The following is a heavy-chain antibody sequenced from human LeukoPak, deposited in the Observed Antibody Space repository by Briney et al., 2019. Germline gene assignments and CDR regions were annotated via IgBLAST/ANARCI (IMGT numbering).Heavy chain of an antibody. J-gene: IGHJ4*02. V-gene: IGHV1-2*02. CDR1: GYTFTGLGLY. Sequence: ASVEVSCKTSGYTFTGLGLYIHWVRQAPGQGLEWMGWINPRSGGTNYAQKFQGRVTMTRDTSISTAYMELSRLRSDDTAVYYCARVAVVVPAAWGQGTLVTVSS. D-gene: IGHD2-2*01. CDR2: INPRSGGT. CDR3: ARVAVVVPAA.